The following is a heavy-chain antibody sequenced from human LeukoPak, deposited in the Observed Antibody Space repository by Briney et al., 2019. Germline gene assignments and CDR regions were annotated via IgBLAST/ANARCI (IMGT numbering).Heavy chain of an antibody. Sequence: SETLSLTCTVSGGSISSFYWSWIRQSPGKGLEWIGEIYRSGSSKYNPSLKSRITMSVDKSNNHFSLNLSSVTAADMAVYYCARDRAMSIWGQGTMVTVSS. CDR2: IYRSGSS. D-gene: IGHD5-18*01. J-gene: IGHJ3*02. CDR3: ARDRAMSI. V-gene: IGHV4-59*12. CDR1: GGSISSFY.